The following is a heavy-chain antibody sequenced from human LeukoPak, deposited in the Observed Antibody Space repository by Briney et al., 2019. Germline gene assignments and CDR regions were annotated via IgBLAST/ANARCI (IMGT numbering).Heavy chain of an antibody. CDR3: ARDGEVDTAMVNYYYGMDV. V-gene: IGHV4-4*07. J-gene: IGHJ6*02. D-gene: IGHD5-18*01. CDR2: TYTSGST. CDR1: GGSISSYY. Sequence: SETLSLTCTVSGGSISSYYWSWIRQPAGKGLEWIGRTYTSGSTNYNPSLKSRVTMSVDTSKNQFSLKLSSVTAADTAVYYCARDGEVDTAMVNYYYGMDVWGQGTTVTVSS.